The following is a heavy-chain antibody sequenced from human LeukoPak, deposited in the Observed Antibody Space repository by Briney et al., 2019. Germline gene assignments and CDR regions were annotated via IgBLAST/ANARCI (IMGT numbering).Heavy chain of an antibody. Sequence: SETLSLTCTVSGGSLSSYYWSWIRQPPGKGLEWIGYMFYTGSTRYNPSLKSRVTISVDTSKNQFSLELSSVTAADTAVYYCARDVYCGGDCSYFDSWGQGTLVVVSS. D-gene: IGHD2-21*02. V-gene: IGHV4-59*01. CDR2: MFYTGST. CDR1: GGSLSSYY. CDR3: ARDVYCGGDCSYFDS. J-gene: IGHJ4*02.